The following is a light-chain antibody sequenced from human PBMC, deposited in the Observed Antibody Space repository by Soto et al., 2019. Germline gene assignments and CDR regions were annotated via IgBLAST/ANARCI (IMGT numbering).Light chain of an antibody. CDR3: HQYNNWPLWT. J-gene: IGKJ1*01. V-gene: IGKV3-15*01. CDR2: GAS. Sequence: EIVMTQSPATLSVSPGERATLSCRASQSVSSNLAWYQQKRGQGPRLLIYGASTRATGIPARFSGSGSGTEFTLSISILQFEDFAVYYCHQYNNWPLWTFGQGTKVDIK. CDR1: QSVSSN.